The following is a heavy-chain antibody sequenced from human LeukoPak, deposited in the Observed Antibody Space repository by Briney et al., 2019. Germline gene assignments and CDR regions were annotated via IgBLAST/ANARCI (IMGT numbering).Heavy chain of an antibody. J-gene: IGHJ4*02. CDR1: GSTFTSNG. D-gene: IGHD2-21*01. CDR3: ARGMFCGGDCYGDDY. V-gene: IGHV1-18*01. Sequence: ASVKVPCKALGSTFTSNGISWVRQAPGQGLEWMGWISAYNGNTNYAQKLQGRVTMTTDTSTSTAYMELRSLRSDDTAVYYCARGMFCGGDCYGDDYWGQGTLVTVSS. CDR2: ISAYNGNT.